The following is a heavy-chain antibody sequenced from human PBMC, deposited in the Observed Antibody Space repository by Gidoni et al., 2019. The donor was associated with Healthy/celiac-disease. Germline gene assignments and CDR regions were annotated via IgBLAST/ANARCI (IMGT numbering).Heavy chain of an antibody. J-gene: IGHJ4*02. CDR3: AREDSPNCSGGSCYFDY. V-gene: IGHV3-33*01. CDR2: IWYDGSNK. D-gene: IGHD2-15*01. Sequence: QVQLVESGGGVVQPGRSLRLSCAASGFPFSSYGMHWVRQAPGKGLEWVAVIWYDGSNKYYADSVKGRFTISRDNSKNTLYLQMNSLRAEDTAVYYCAREDSPNCSGGSCYFDYWGQGTLVTVSS. CDR1: GFPFSSYG.